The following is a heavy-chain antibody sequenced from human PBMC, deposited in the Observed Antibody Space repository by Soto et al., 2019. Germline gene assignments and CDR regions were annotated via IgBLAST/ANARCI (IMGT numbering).Heavy chain of an antibody. V-gene: IGHV3-48*01. CDR3: AKENGYSSTWFEFDY. J-gene: IGHJ4*02. CDR2: ISSSSNTI. D-gene: IGHD6-13*01. Sequence: PGGSXSLSCTASGFTFSSYSMNWVRQAQGKGPQWISYISSSSNTIYYADSVKGRFTISRDYAKNTLYLQMNSLRAEDTAVYYCAKENGYSSTWFEFDYWGQGTLVTVSS. CDR1: GFTFSSYS.